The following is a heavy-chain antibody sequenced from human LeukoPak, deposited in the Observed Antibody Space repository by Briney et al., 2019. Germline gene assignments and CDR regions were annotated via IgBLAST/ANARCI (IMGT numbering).Heavy chain of an antibody. Sequence: ASVKVSCKTSGYSFTGYFMHWVRQAPGQGLEWMGWINPNSGDTKYAQKFQGRVTMTRDTSISTAYMELSRLRSDDTAVYYCARGFDWLSYYFDYWGQGTLVTVSS. D-gene: IGHD3-9*01. CDR3: ARGFDWLSYYFDY. V-gene: IGHV1-2*02. J-gene: IGHJ4*02. CDR1: GYSFTGYF. CDR2: INPNSGDT.